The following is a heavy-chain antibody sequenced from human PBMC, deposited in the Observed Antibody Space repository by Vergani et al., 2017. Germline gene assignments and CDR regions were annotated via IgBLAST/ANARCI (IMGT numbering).Heavy chain of an antibody. D-gene: IGHD5-12*01. CDR3: TTRYSGYDQALYYYDMDV. V-gene: IGHV3-15*01. CDR2: IKSKTDGGTT. J-gene: IGHJ6*03. Sequence: EVQLVESGGGLVKPGGSLRLSCAASGFTFSNAWMRWVRQAPGKGLEWVGRIKSKTDGGTTDYAAPVKGRFTISRDDSKNTLYLQMNSLKTEDTAVYYCTTRYSGYDQALYYYDMDVWGKGTTVTVSS. CDR1: GFTFSNAW.